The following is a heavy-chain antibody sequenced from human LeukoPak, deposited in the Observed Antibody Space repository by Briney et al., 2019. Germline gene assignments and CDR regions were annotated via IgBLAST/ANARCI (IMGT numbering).Heavy chain of an antibody. CDR1: GGSISSGDYY. D-gene: IGHD2-21*02. CDR3: ARGPPAAYCGGDCYLGWDY. J-gene: IGHJ4*02. CDR2: IYYSGST. V-gene: IGHV4-30-4*01. Sequence: SQTLSLTCTVSGGSISSGDYYWRWIRQPPGKGLEWIGYIYYSGSTYYNPSLKSRVTISVDTSKNQFSLKLSSVTAADTAVYYCARGPPAAYCGGDCYLGWDYWGQGTLVTVSS.